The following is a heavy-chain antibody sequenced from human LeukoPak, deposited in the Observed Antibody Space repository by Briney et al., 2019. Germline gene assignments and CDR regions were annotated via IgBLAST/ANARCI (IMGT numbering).Heavy chain of an antibody. V-gene: IGHV5-51*01. D-gene: IGHD1-1*01. CDR1: GYSFTSSW. CDR3: ARPNED. CDR2: IYPDDSDT. Sequence: GESLKISCKGSGYSFTSSWIGWVRQMPGKGLEWMGIIYPDDSDTRYSPSFQGQVTISADKSISTIYLHWSSLKASDSAIYYSARPNEDWGQGTLVTVSS. J-gene: IGHJ4*02.